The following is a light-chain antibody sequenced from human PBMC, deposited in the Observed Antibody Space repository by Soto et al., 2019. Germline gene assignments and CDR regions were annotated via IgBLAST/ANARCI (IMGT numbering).Light chain of an antibody. Sequence: QSALTQPASVSGSPGQSITISCTGTSSDVGGYNFVSWYQQHPGKAPKLMIYEVSNRPSGVSNRFSGSKSGNTASLTISGLQAEDEADYYCSSSTSTTTVFGGGTKVTVL. V-gene: IGLV2-14*01. CDR1: SSDVGGYNF. J-gene: IGLJ3*02. CDR3: SSSTSTTTV. CDR2: EVS.